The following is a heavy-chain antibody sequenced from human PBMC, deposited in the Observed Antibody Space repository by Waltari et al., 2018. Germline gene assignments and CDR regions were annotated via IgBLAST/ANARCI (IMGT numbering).Heavy chain of an antibody. D-gene: IGHD6-13*01. V-gene: IGHV4-39*07. CDR1: VDSISSSNYY. Sequence: QLQLQESGPGLVKPSETLSLTCIVSVDSISSSNYYWGWIRQPPGKGLEWIGIIYYSGNTYYTPSLKSRVTISVDTSKNQFSLKLSSVTAADTAVYYCARLGGADSSSWRRYYFDYWGQGTLVTVSS. CDR2: IYYSGNT. J-gene: IGHJ4*02. CDR3: ARLGGADSSSWRRYYFDY.